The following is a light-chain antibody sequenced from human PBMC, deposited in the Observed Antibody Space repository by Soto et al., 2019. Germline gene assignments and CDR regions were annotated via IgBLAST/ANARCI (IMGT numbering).Light chain of an antibody. CDR3: QSYDSSRVV. J-gene: IGLJ2*01. CDR2: GNS. Sequence: QLVLTQPPSVSGAPGQRVTISCTGSSSNIGAGYDVHWYQQLPGTAPKLLIYGNSNRPSGVPDRFSGSKSGTSASLAITGLQAEDEADYYCQSYDSSRVVFGGGTKLTVL. V-gene: IGLV1-40*01. CDR1: SSNIGAGYD.